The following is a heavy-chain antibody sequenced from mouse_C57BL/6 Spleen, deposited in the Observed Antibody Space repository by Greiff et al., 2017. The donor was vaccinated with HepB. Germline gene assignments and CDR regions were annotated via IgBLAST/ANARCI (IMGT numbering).Heavy chain of an antibody. CDR3: AREGLGQYFDV. D-gene: IGHD4-1*01. CDR2: ISDGGSYT. J-gene: IGHJ1*03. V-gene: IGHV5-4*01. CDR1: GFTFSSYA. Sequence: EVKLQESGGGLVKPGGSLKLSCAASGFTFSSYAMSWVRQTPEKRLEWVATISDGGSYTYYPDNVKGRFTISRDNAKNNLYLQMSHLKSEDTAMYYCAREGLGQYFDVWGTGTTVTVSS.